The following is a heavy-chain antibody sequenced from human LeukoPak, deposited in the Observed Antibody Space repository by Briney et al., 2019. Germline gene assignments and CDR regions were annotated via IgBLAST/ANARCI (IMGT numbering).Heavy chain of an antibody. CDR2: ISSSSSYI. CDR1: GFTFSSYS. V-gene: IGHV3-21*01. D-gene: IGHD6-6*01. J-gene: IGHJ4*02. CDR3: AREDTEYSSSYFDY. Sequence: KSGGSLRLSCAASGFTFSSYSMNWVRQAPGKGLEWVSSISSSSSYIYYADSVKGRFTISRDNAKSSLYLQMNSLRAEDTAVYYCAREDTEYSSSYFDYWGQGTLVTVSS.